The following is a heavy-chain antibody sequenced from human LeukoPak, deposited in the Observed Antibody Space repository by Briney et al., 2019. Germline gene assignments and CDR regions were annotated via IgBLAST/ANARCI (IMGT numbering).Heavy chain of an antibody. D-gene: IGHD2-15*01. J-gene: IGHJ2*01. CDR1: GFTFSSYA. CDR2: ISSSSSYI. CDR3: TRRISQGRSTYWYFDH. V-gene: IGHV3-21*01. Sequence: GSLRLSCAASGFTFSSYAITWVRQAPGKGLEWVSSISSSSSYIYYADSVKGRFTISRDNAKNSLYLQMNSLRAEDTAVYYCTRRISQGRSTYWYFDHWGRGTLVTVSS.